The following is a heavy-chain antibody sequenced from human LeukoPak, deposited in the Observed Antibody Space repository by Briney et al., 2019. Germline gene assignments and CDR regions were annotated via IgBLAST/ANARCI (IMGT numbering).Heavy chain of an antibody. CDR1: GYTFTSYD. D-gene: IGHD3-10*01. J-gene: IGHJ5*02. V-gene: IGHV1-8*01. Sequence: GASVKVSCKASGYTFTSYDINWVRQATGQGLEWMGWMNPNSGNTGYAQKFQGRVTMTRNTSISTAYMEVSSLRSEDTAVYYCARLWHYYGSGSYYQLDPWGQGTLVTVSS. CDR2: MNPNSGNT. CDR3: ARLWHYYGSGSYYQLDP.